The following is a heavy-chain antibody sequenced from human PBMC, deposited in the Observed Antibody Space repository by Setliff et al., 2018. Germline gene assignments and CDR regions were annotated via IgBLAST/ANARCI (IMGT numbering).Heavy chain of an antibody. D-gene: IGHD6-13*01. V-gene: IGHV3-9*03. Sequence: PGGSLRLSCAASGFTFDDYAMHWVRQAPGKGLEWVSGISWNSGSIGYADSVKGRFTISRDNAKNSLYLQMNSLRAEDMALYYCAKGRYSSSWYPPYFDTSGYFPYPIGYWGQGTLVTVSS. J-gene: IGHJ4*02. CDR2: ISWNSGSI. CDR1: GFTFDDYA. CDR3: AKGRYSSSWYPPYFDTSGYFPYPIGY.